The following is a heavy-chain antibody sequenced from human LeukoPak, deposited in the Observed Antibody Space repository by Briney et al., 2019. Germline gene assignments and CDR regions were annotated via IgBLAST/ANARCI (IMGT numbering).Heavy chain of an antibody. J-gene: IGHJ6*02. CDR2: ISYDGSNK. V-gene: IGHV3-30-3*01. Sequence: PGRSLRLSCAASGFTFSSYAMHWVRQAPGKGLEWVAVISYDGSNKYYADSVKGRFTISRDNSKNTLYLQMNSLRAEDTAVYYCARGRVDASRYYYGMDVWGQGTTVTVSS. CDR3: ARGRVDASRYYYGMDV. CDR1: GFTFSSYA. D-gene: IGHD2-15*01.